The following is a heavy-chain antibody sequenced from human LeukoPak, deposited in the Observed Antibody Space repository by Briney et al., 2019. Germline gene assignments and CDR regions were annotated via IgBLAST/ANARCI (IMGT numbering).Heavy chain of an antibody. CDR3: ARDQGTSTTAPKRKGRFDP. D-gene: IGHD1-1*01. V-gene: IGHV3-64*01. CDR1: GFTFSSYA. J-gene: IGHJ5*02. CDR2: ISSNGGST. Sequence: GGSLRLSCAASGFTFSSYAMHWVRQAPGKGLEYVSAISSNGGSTYYANSVKGRFTISRDNSKNTLYLQMNSLRDEDTAVYYCARDQGTSTTAPKRKGRFDPWGQGTLVTVSS.